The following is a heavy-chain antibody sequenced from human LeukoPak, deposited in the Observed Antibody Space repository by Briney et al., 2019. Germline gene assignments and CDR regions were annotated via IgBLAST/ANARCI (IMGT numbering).Heavy chain of an antibody. CDR3: AKGTGTTLEYYFDY. D-gene: IGHD1-1*01. CDR2: IRYDGSNK. Sequence: PGGSLRLSCAASGFTFSSYWMHWVRQAPGKGLEWVAFIRYDGSNKYYADSVKGRFTISRDNSKNTLYLQMNSLRAEDTAVYYCAKGTGTTLEYYFDYWGQGTLVTVSS. CDR1: GFTFSSYW. J-gene: IGHJ4*02. V-gene: IGHV3-30*02.